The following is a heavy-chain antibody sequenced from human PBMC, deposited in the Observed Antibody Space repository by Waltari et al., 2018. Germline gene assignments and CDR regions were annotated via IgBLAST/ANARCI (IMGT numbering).Heavy chain of an antibody. CDR3: AKVPYGGNYFDY. CDR1: GFTFSSYA. J-gene: IGHJ4*02. Sequence: EVQLLESGGGLVQPGGSLRLSCAASGFTFSSYAVSWVRQAPGKGLEWVSAISGSGGSTYYADSVKGRFTISRDNSKNTLYLQMNSLRAEDTAVYYCAKVPYGGNYFDYWGQGTLVTVSS. V-gene: IGHV3-23*01. D-gene: IGHD2-15*01. CDR2: ISGSGGST.